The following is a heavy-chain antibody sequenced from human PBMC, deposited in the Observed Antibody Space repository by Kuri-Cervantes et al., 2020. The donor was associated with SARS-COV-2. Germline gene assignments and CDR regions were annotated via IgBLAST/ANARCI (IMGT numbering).Heavy chain of an antibody. CDR3: TGLGYCSGGSCYYYYYGMEV. CDR2: IIPIFGTA. CDR1: GGTFSSYA. J-gene: IGHJ6*02. D-gene: IGHD2-15*01. V-gene: IGHV1-69*13. Sequence: SVKVSCKASGGTFSSYAISWVRQAPGQGLAWMGGIIPIFGTANYAQKFQGRVTITADESTSKAYMELSSLRSEDTAVYYCTGLGYCSGGSCYYYYYGMEVWGQGTTVTVSS.